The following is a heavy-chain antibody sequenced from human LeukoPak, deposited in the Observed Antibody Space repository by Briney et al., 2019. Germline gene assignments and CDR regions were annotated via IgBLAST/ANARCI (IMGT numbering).Heavy chain of an antibody. Sequence: GGSLRLSCAASGFTFSTYGMHWVRQAPGKGLEWVAVVRYDGSNKYYADFVKGRFTISRDNAKNSLYLQMNSLRAEDTAVYYCARDPLVLRYFDWPRYYFDYWGQGTLVTVSS. J-gene: IGHJ4*02. D-gene: IGHD3-9*01. CDR1: GFTFSTYG. CDR3: ARDPLVLRYFDWPRYYFDY. CDR2: VRYDGSNK. V-gene: IGHV3-33*01.